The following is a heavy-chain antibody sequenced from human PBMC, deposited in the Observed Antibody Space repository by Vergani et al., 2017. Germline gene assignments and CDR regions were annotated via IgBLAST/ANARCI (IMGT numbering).Heavy chain of an antibody. D-gene: IGHD3-9*01. J-gene: IGHJ6*02. Sequence: QLQLQESGPGLVKPSETLSLTCTVSGGSISSSSYYWGWIRQPPGKGLEWIGSIYYTGTTNYNPSLKSRVTISVDTSKNQFSLKLSSVTAADTAVYYCARVWAYYDIWTGYPTYSNGVDVWGQGTTVTVSS. CDR1: GGSISSSSYY. CDR2: IYYTGTT. V-gene: IGHV4-39*07. CDR3: ARVWAYYDIWTGYPTYSNGVDV.